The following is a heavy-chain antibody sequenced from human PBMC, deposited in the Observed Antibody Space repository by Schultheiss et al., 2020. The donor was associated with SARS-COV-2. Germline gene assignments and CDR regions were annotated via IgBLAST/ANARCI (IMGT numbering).Heavy chain of an antibody. V-gene: IGHV3-30*03. Sequence: GESLKISCAASGFIFSSYGMHWVRQAPGKGLEWVAVISYDGSNKYYADSVKGRFTISRDNSKNTLYLQMNSLRAEDTAVYYCARDIRLRLGELSFSANYWGQGTLVTVSS. CDR2: ISYDGSNK. J-gene: IGHJ4*02. CDR3: ARDIRLRLGELSFSANY. CDR1: GFIFSSYG. D-gene: IGHD3-16*02.